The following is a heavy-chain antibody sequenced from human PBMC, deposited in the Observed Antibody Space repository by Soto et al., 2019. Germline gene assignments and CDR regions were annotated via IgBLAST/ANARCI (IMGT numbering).Heavy chain of an antibody. V-gene: IGHV3-30-3*01. D-gene: IGHD6-13*01. Sequence: PGGSLRLSCAASGFTFSSYAMHWVRQAPGKGLEWVAVISYDGSNKYYADSVKGRFTISRDNSKNTLYLQMNSLRAEDTAVYYCASLPLRGDSRLYYYYYGMDVWGQGTTVTVSS. J-gene: IGHJ6*02. CDR3: ASLPLRGDSRLYYYYYGMDV. CDR1: GFTFSSYA. CDR2: ISYDGSNK.